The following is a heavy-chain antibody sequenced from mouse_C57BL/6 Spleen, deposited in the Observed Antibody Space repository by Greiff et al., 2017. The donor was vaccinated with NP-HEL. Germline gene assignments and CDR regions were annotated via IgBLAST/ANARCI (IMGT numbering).Heavy chain of an antibody. Sequence: DVKLVESGGDLVKPGGSLKLSCAASGFTLSSYGMSWVRQTPDKRLEWVATISSGGSYTYYPDSVKGRFTISRDNAKNTLYLQMSSLKSEDTAMYYCARRDYGSSFFAYWGQGTLVTVSA. J-gene: IGHJ3*01. V-gene: IGHV5-6*02. CDR2: ISSGGSYT. CDR1: GFTLSSYG. D-gene: IGHD1-1*01. CDR3: ARRDYGSSFFAY.